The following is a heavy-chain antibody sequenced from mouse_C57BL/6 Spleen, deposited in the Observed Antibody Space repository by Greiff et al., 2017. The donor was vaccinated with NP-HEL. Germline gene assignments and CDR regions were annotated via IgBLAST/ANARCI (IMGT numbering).Heavy chain of an antibody. J-gene: IGHJ4*01. CDR3: ARGVLRRAMDY. V-gene: IGHV14-2*01. CDR2: IDPEDGET. CDR1: GFNIKDYY. D-gene: IGHD1-1*01. Sequence: VHVKQSGAELVKPGASVKLSCTASGFNIKDYYMHWVKQRTEQGLEWIGRIDPEDGETKYAPKFQGKATITADTSSNTADLQLSSLTSEDTAVYYCARGVLRRAMDYWGQGTSVTVSS.